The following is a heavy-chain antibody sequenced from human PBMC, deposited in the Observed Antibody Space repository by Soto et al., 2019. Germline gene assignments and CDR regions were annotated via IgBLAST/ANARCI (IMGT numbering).Heavy chain of an antibody. CDR3: ARVSTYYYDSSGLDY. J-gene: IGHJ4*02. Sequence: GGSLRLSCAASGFTFSSYWMHWVRQAPGKGLVWVSRINSDGSSTSYADSVKGRFTISRDNAKNTLYLQMNSLRAEDTAVYYCARVSTYYYDSSGLDYWGQGTLVTVSS. V-gene: IGHV3-74*01. CDR1: GFTFSSYW. D-gene: IGHD3-22*01. CDR2: INSDGSST.